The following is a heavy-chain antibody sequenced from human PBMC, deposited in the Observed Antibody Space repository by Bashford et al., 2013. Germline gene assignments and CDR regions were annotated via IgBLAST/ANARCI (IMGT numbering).Heavy chain of an antibody. CDR3: ARSSDFWSGYYRVGYYGMDV. CDR1: GYTFTGYY. D-gene: IGHD3-3*01. Sequence: ASVKVSCKASGYTFTGYYMHWVRQAPGQGLEWMGWINPNSGGTNYAQKFQGWVTMTRDTSISTAYMELSRLRSDDTAVYYCARSSDFWSGYYRVGYYGMDVWGQGTTVTVSS. V-gene: IGHV1-2*04. CDR2: INPNSGGT. J-gene: IGHJ6*02.